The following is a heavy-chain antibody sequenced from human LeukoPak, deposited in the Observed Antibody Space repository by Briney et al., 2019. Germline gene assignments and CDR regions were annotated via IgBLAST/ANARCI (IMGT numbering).Heavy chain of an antibody. Sequence: GGSLRLSCAASGFTLSSYAMHWVRQAPGKGLEWVAVISYDGSNKYYADSVKGRFTISRDNSKDTLYLQMNSLRAEDTAVYYCAREGVWASIAARPDYWGQGTLVTVSS. CDR2: ISYDGSNK. CDR3: AREGVWASIAARPDY. D-gene: IGHD6-6*01. V-gene: IGHV3-30-3*01. CDR1: GFTLSSYA. J-gene: IGHJ4*02.